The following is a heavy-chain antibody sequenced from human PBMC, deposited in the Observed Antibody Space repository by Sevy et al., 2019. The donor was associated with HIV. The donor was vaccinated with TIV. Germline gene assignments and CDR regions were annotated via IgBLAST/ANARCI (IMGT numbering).Heavy chain of an antibody. D-gene: IGHD3-3*01. CDR3: AKDAEWVYGYYFDY. V-gene: IGHV3-30*18. Sequence: GGSLRLSCAASGFTFSSYGMHWVRQAPGKGLEWVAVISYDGSNKYYADSVKGRFIISRDNSKNTLYLQMNSLRAEDTAVYYCAKDAEWVYGYYFDYWGQGTLVTVSS. J-gene: IGHJ4*02. CDR1: GFTFSSYG. CDR2: ISYDGSNK.